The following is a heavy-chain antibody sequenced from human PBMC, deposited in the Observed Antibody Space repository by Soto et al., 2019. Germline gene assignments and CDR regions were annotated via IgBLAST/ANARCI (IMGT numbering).Heavy chain of an antibody. Sequence: EVQLVESGGGLVQPGRSLRLSCAASGFTFDDYAMHWVRQAPGKGLAWVSGISWNSGSIGYADSVKGRFTISRDNAKNSLYLQMNSLRAEDTALYYCARGGHYDFWSGSHYYCWGQGTLATVSS. CDR2: ISWNSGSI. V-gene: IGHV3-9*01. CDR3: ARGGHYDFWSGSHYYC. D-gene: IGHD3-3*01. J-gene: IGHJ4*02. CDR1: GFTFDDYA.